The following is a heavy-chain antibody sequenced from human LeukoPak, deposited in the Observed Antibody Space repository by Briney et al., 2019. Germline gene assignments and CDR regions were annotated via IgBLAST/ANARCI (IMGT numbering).Heavy chain of an antibody. V-gene: IGHV1-69*05. CDR2: IIPIFGTA. CDR1: GGTFSSYA. CDR3: ARGIVGAAGAFDI. D-gene: IGHD1-26*01. Sequence: SVKVSCTASGGTFSSYAISWVRQAPGQGLEWMGRIIPIFGTANYAQKFQGRVTITTDESTSTAYMELSSLRSEDTAVYYCARGIVGAAGAFDIWGQGTMVTVSS. J-gene: IGHJ3*02.